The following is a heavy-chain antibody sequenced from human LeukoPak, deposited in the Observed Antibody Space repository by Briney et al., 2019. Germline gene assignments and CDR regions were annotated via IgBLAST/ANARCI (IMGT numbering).Heavy chain of an antibody. J-gene: IGHJ6*03. V-gene: IGHV3-23*01. CDR1: GFTFSSYA. D-gene: IGHD6-19*01. CDR3: AKNSTARRSGWYGYYYYMDV. CDR2: ISGSGGST. Sequence: GGSLRLSCAASGFTFSSYAMHWVRQAPGKGLEWVSAISGSGGSTYYADSVKGRFTISRDNSKNTLYLQMNSLRAEDTAVYYCAKNSTARRSGWYGYYYYMDVWGKGTTVTVSS.